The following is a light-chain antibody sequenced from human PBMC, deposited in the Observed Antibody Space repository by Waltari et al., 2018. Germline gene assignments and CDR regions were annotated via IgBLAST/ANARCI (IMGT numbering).Light chain of an antibody. Sequence: DIQMTQSPSSLSASVGDRVTITCRASQTISSYLNWYQQKPGKAPKLLIYGASSLQSGVPSRFSGSGSGTDFTLTISSLQPEDFATYYCQQTYSTPQITFGPGTKVDIK. CDR2: GAS. CDR3: QQTYSTPQIT. CDR1: QTISSY. V-gene: IGKV1-39*01. J-gene: IGKJ3*01.